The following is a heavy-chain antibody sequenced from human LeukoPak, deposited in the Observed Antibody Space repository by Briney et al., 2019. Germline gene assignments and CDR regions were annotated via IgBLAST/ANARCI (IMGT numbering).Heavy chain of an antibody. Sequence: GGSLRLSCAGSGFTFSSYAMSWVRQAPGKGLEWVSGISGSGGSAYYADSVKGRFTISRDNSKNTLYLQMNSLRAEDTAVYYCAKPNTAMVSSPDYWGQGTLVTVSS. D-gene: IGHD5-18*01. CDR3: AKPNTAMVSSPDY. J-gene: IGHJ4*02. V-gene: IGHV3-23*01. CDR2: ISGSGGSA. CDR1: GFTFSSYA.